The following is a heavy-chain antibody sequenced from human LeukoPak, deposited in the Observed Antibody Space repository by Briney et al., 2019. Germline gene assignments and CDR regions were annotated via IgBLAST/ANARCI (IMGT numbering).Heavy chain of an antibody. Sequence: SETLSLTCAVSGGSISSGGYSWSWIRQPPGKGLEWIGYIYYSGSTYYNPSLKSRVTISVDTSKNQFSLKLSSVTAADTAVYYCARSPRIAVAGLAPSFDYWGQGTLVTVSS. CDR3: ARSPRIAVAGLAPSFDY. CDR1: GGSISSGGYS. J-gene: IGHJ4*02. D-gene: IGHD6-19*01. CDR2: IYYSGST. V-gene: IGHV4-30-4*08.